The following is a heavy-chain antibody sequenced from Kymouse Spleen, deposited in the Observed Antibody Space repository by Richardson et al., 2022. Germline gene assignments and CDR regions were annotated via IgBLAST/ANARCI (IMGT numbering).Heavy chain of an antibody. Sequence: EVQLVESGGGLVQPGRSLRLSCAASGFTFDDYAMHWVRQAPGKGLEWVSGISWNSGSIGYADSVKGRFTISRDNAKNSLYLQMNSLRAEDTALYYCAKDNYGSGTNNWFDPWGQGTLVTVSS. CDR2: ISWNSGSI. CDR3: AKDNYGSGTNNWFDP. V-gene: IGHV3-9*01. CDR1: GFTFDDYA. D-gene: IGHD3-10*01. J-gene: IGHJ5*02.